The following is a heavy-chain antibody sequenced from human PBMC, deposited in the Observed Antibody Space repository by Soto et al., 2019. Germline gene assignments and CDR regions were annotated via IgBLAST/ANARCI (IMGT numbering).Heavy chain of an antibody. V-gene: IGHV1-18*04. J-gene: IGHJ4*02. D-gene: IGHD6-13*01. CDR1: GYTFTSYG. CDR2: ISAYNGNT. CDR3: ATARGRRAAAGKPIDY. Sequence: ASVKVSCKASGYTFTSYGISWVRQAPGQGLEWMGWISAYNGNTNYAQKLQGRVTMTTDTSTNTAYMELSSLRSEDTAVYYCATARGRRAAAGKPIDYWGQGTLVTVSS.